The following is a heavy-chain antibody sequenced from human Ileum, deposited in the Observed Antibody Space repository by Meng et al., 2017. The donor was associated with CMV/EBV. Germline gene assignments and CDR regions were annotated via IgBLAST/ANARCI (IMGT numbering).Heavy chain of an antibody. CDR3: AKADCGGGGCKLIDY. V-gene: IGHV3-23*01. Sequence: GESLKISCVGSGFTFNNYAMSWVRQAPGKRLEWVSGISDSGSTISYPDSVKGRFTISRDNSKNTLYLQMNSLRVEDTAVYYCAKADCGGGGCKLIDYWGQGTLVTVYS. D-gene: IGHD2-15*01. J-gene: IGHJ4*02. CDR2: ISDSGSTI. CDR1: GFTFNNYA.